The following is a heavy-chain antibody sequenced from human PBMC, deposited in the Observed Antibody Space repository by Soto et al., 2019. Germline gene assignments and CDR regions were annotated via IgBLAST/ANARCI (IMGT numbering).Heavy chain of an antibody. CDR2: IYYSGST. V-gene: IGHV4-59*01. J-gene: IGHJ6*03. CDR1: GGSISSYY. Sequence: PSETLSLTCTVSGGSISSYYWSWIRQPPGKGLEWIGYIYYSGSTNYNPSLKSRVTISVDTSKNQFSLKLSSVTAADTAVYYCARTQVAGTPEYYYYYLDVWGKGTTVTVSS. CDR3: ARTQVAGTPEYYYYYLDV. D-gene: IGHD6-19*01.